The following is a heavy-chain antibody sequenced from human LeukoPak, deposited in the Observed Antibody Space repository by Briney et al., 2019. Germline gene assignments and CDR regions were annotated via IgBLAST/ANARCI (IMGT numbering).Heavy chain of an antibody. J-gene: IGHJ4*02. Sequence: SETLSLTCAVYGRSFSDYYWSWIRQPPGKGLEWIGEINQSGSTHYKPSLKSRVTISVDTSKNQFSLKLSSVTAADTAVYYCARAPGTRVAYWGQGTLVTVSS. D-gene: IGHD3-10*01. CDR1: GRSFSDYY. V-gene: IGHV4-34*01. CDR2: INQSGST. CDR3: ARAPGTRVAY.